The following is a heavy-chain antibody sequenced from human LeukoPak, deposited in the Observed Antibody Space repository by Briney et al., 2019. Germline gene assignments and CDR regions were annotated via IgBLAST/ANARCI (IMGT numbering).Heavy chain of an antibody. D-gene: IGHD5-18*01. V-gene: IGHV3-15*01. Sequence: GGSLRLSCAASGFTFSNACKTWVRHAPGKGLEWVGRIYSKTDGGTTDDAAPVKRRFTISRDDSKNTLFLQMNSLKTEDTAVYYCATDSRSYAFDYWGQGTLVTVSS. J-gene: IGHJ4*02. CDR1: GFTFSNAC. CDR3: ATDSRSYAFDY. CDR2: IYSKTDGGTT.